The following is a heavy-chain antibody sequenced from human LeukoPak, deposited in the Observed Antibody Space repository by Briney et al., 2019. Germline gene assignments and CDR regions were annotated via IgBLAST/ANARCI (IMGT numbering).Heavy chain of an antibody. CDR2: IWYDGSNK. D-gene: IGHD1-26*01. J-gene: IGHJ3*02. CDR3: AREGGAFDI. CDR1: GFTFSSYG. Sequence: PGRSLRLSCAASGFTFSSYGMHWVRQAPGKGLEWVAVIWYDGSNKYYADSAKGRFTISRDNSKNTLYLQMNSLRAEDTAVYYCAREGGAFDIWGQGTMVTVSS. V-gene: IGHV3-33*01.